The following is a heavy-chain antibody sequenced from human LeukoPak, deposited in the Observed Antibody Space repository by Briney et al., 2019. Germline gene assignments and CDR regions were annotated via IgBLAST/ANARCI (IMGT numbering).Heavy chain of an antibody. CDR1: GYTFTSYD. CDR3: ARADDFWSGYKNGYDY. CDR2: MNPNSGNT. J-gene: IGHJ4*02. D-gene: IGHD3-3*01. Sequence: ASVKVSCKASGYTFTSYDINWVRQATGQGLEWMGWMNPNSGNTGYAQKFQGRVTITRNTSISTAYMELSSLRSEDTAVYYCARADDFWSGYKNGYDYWGQGTLVTVSS. V-gene: IGHV1-8*03.